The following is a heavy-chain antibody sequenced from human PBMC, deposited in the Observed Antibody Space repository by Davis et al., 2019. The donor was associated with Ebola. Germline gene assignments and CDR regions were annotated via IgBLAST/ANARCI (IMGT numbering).Heavy chain of an antibody. CDR2: ISGNGETT. D-gene: IGHD1/OR15-1a*01. V-gene: IGHV3-23*01. CDR3: AKFRGTQQMDY. Sequence: PGGSLRLSCVVSGFTFSSYAMNCVCQAPAKGLEWVSVISGNGETTFYADSVKGRFTISRDNAKNTLYLQMKSLRAEDTAIYYCAKFRGTQQMDYWGQGTLVTVSS. J-gene: IGHJ4*02. CDR1: GFTFSSYA.